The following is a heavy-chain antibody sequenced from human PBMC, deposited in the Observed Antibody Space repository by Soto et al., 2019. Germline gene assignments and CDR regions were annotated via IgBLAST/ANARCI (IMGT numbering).Heavy chain of an antibody. Sequence: PSVKVSCKASGYTFTSYGISWVRQAPGQGLEWMGWISAYNGNTNYAQKLQGRVTMTTDTSTSTAYMELRSLRSDDTAVYYCARDQDGCSSTSCYTGNNWFDPWGQGTLVTVSS. V-gene: IGHV1-18*04. D-gene: IGHD2-2*02. CDR1: GYTFTSYG. CDR2: ISAYNGNT. J-gene: IGHJ5*02. CDR3: ARDQDGCSSTSCYTGNNWFDP.